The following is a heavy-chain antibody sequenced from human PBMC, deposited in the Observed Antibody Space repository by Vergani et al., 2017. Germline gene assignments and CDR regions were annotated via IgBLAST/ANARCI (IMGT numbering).Heavy chain of an antibody. CDR3: ARERVEVGGSYHLDY. D-gene: IGHD1-26*01. CDR1: GGTFSSYA. V-gene: IGHV1-69*04. J-gene: IGHJ4*02. CDR2: IIPILGLA. Sequence: QVQLVQSGAEVKKPGSSVKVSCKASGGTFSSYAISWVRQAPGQGLEWMGRIIPILGLANYAQKFQGRVTITADKSTSTAYMELSSLRSEATAVYYCARERVEVGGSYHLDYWGQGTLVTVSS.